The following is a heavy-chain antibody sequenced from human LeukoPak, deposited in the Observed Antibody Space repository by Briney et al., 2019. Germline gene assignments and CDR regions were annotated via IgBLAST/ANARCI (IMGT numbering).Heavy chain of an antibody. D-gene: IGHD3-3*01. Sequence: GGSLRLSCAASGFTFSGYAMSWVRQAPGKGLEWVSAISGSGGSTYYADSVKGRFTISRDNSKNTLYLQMNSLRAEDTAVYYCARDAKDAYYDFWSGPKYGMDVWGQGTTVTVSS. J-gene: IGHJ6*02. V-gene: IGHV3-23*01. CDR2: ISGSGGST. CDR1: GFTFSGYA. CDR3: ARDAKDAYYDFWSGPKYGMDV.